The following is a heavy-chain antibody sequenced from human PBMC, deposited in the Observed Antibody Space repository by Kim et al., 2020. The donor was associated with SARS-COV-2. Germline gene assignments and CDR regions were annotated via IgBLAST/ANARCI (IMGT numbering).Heavy chain of an antibody. CDR2: IHYSGST. Sequence: SETLSLTCTVSGDSFSSGNYYWSWIRQPPGKGLEWIGYIHYSGSTYYNPSLKSRVTISVDTSKNQFSLKLTSVTAADTAVYYCARDSRSGYTTFDYWGQG. J-gene: IGHJ4*02. CDR3: ARDSRSGYTTFDY. D-gene: IGHD3-22*01. V-gene: IGHV4-30-4*01. CDR1: GDSFSSGNYY.